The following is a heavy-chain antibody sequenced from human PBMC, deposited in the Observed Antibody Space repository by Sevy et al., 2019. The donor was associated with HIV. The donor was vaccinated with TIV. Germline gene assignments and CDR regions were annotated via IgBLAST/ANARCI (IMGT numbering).Heavy chain of an antibody. CDR1: EYNFTNYW. J-gene: IGHJ6*02. CDR2: IYPGDSGT. D-gene: IGHD6-6*01. V-gene: IGHV5-51*01. CDR3: ARISSSPRAYYYYFGMDV. Sequence: GESLKISCKGSEYNFTNYWIGWVCQMPGKGLEWMGIIYPGDSGTRYSPSFQDQVTISADKSISTAYLQWSSLKASDTAMYYCARISSSPRAYYYYFGMDVRGQGTTVTVSS.